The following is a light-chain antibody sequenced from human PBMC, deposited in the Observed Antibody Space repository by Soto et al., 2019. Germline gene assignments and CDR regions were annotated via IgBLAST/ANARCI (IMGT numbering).Light chain of an antibody. V-gene: IGLV1-40*01. J-gene: IGLJ1*01. CDR1: SSNIGAGYD. Sequence: QSVLTQPPSVSGAPGQRVTISCTGSSSNIGAGYDVHWYQQLPGTAPKLLIYGNSNRPSGVPDRFSGSKSGTSAPLAITGLQAEDEAGYYCQSYDSSLGVFGTGTKVTVL. CDR2: GNS. CDR3: QSYDSSLGV.